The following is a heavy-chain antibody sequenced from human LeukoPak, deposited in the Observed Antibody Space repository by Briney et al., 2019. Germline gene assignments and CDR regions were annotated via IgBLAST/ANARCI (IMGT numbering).Heavy chain of an antibody. D-gene: IGHD3-22*01. J-gene: IGHJ4*02. Sequence: GGSLRLSCAASGFTFSTYEMHWVRQAPGKGLEWVSYISADSKTIYYADSVKGRFTVSRDNAKNSLFLQMNSLRDEDTAVYYCARGSTKIAHSSAWYFDSWGQGTLVTVSS. CDR2: ISADSKTI. V-gene: IGHV3-48*02. CDR1: GFTFSTYE. CDR3: ARGSTKIAHSSAWYFDS.